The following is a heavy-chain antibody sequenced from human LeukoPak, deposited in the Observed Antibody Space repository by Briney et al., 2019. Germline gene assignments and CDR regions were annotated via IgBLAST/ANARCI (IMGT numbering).Heavy chain of an antibody. D-gene: IGHD4-17*01. J-gene: IGHJ4*02. CDR2: FDPEDGET. V-gene: IGHV1-24*01. CDR1: GYTLTELS. Sequence: ASVKVSCKVSGYTLTELSMHWVRQAPGKGLEGMGGFDPEDGETIYAQKFQGRVTMTEDTSRDTADMELSGLRSEDTAVYSCATDGHYGDYVFSGYWGQGTLVTVSS. CDR3: ATDGHYGDYVFSGY.